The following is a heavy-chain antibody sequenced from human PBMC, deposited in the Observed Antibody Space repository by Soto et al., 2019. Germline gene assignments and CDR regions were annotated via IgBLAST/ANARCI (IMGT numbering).Heavy chain of an antibody. CDR2: TYDSGSA. D-gene: IGHD3-10*02. CDR3: AGYYVGIGGRGP. V-gene: IGHV4-30-4*01. CDR1: GASISSSRYH. Sequence: QEHLQESGPGLVRPSQTLSLTCTVSGASISSSRYHWSWIRQPPGKGLEWIGHTYDSGSAYYNPSLTGRVIISVDTSKNQFSLILRSVTAADTAVYYCAGYYVGIGGRGPLGQGALVTVSS. J-gene: IGHJ5*02.